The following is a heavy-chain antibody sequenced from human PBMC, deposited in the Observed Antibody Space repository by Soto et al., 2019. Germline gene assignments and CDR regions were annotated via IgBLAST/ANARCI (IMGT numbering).Heavy chain of an antibody. J-gene: IGHJ6*02. Sequence: VGSLRLSCAASGFTFSSYEMNWVRQAPGKGLEWVSYISSSGSTIYYADSVKGRFTISRDNAKNSLYLQMNSLRAEDTAVYYCARIRTVYGAYGMDVWGHGTTVTVSS. CDR3: ARIRTVYGAYGMDV. CDR1: GFTFSSYE. D-gene: IGHD4-17*01. V-gene: IGHV3-48*03. CDR2: ISSSGSTI.